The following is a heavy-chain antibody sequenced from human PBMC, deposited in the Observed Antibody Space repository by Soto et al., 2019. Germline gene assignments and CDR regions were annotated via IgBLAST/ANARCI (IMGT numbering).Heavy chain of an antibody. CDR2: ISSNGGST. D-gene: IGHD3-3*01. CDR3: AGTLSTIFGVVIRGTELGY. V-gene: IGHV3-64*01. J-gene: IGHJ4*02. CDR1: GFTFSSYA. Sequence: GGSLRLSCAASGFTFSSYAMHWVRQAPGKGLEYVSAISSNGGSTYYANSVKGRFTISRDNSKNTLYLQMGSLRAEDMAVYYCAGTLSTIFGVVIRGTELGYWGQGTLVTVSS.